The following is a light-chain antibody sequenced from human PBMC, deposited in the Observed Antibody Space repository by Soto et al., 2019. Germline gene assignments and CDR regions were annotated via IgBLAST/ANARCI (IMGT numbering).Light chain of an antibody. V-gene: IGKV1-5*03. Sequence: DIKMTQSPSTLSASVGDRVTITCRASQNINNWLAWYQQKPGKAPKLLIYRASSLENGVPSRFSGRGSGTDFIFTITSLQPDDFATYYCQQYSSDSTFGQGTKVEI. CDR1: QNINNW. CDR2: RAS. J-gene: IGKJ1*01. CDR3: QQYSSDST.